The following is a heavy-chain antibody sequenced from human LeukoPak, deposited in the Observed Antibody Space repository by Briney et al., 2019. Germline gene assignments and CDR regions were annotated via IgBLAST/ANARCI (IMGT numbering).Heavy chain of an antibody. CDR2: INHSGST. CDR1: GGSFSGYY. J-gene: IGHJ6*03. CDR3: ARTITGTTIFSTRHYYYYYMDV. Sequence: SETLSLTCAVYGGSFSGYYWSWIRQPPGKGLEWIGEINHSGSTNYNPSLKSRVTISVDTSKNQFSLKLSSVTAADTAVYYCARTITGTTIFSTRHYYYYYMDVWGKGTTVTVSS. V-gene: IGHV4-34*01. D-gene: IGHD1-7*01.